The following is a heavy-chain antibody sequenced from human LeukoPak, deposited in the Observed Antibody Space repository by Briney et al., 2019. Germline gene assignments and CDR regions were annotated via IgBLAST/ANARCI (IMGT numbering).Heavy chain of an antibody. Sequence: GGSLRLSCVASGFTFSSYWMSWVRQAPGKGLEWVANIKQDGSEKYYVDSVKGRFTISRDNAKNSLYLQMNSLRAEDTAVYYCARDSIFMAEGYWGQGTLVTVSS. D-gene: IGHD2-2*01. V-gene: IGHV3-7*01. J-gene: IGHJ4*02. CDR3: ARDSIFMAEGY. CDR2: IKQDGSEK. CDR1: GFTFSSYW.